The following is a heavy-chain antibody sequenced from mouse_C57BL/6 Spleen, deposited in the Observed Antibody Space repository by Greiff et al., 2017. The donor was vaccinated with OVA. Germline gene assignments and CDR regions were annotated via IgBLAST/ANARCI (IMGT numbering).Heavy chain of an antibody. J-gene: IGHJ1*03. V-gene: IGHV7-1*01. CDR2: SRNKANDYTT. CDR1: GFTFSDFY. CDR3: ARARYDWYFDV. Sequence: EVKLVESGGGLVQSGRSLRLSCATSGFTFSDFYMEWVRQAPGKGLEWIAASRNKANDYTTEYSASVKGRFIVSRDTSQSILYLQMNALRAEDTAIYYCARARYDWYFDVWGTGTTVTVSS. D-gene: IGHD1-1*02.